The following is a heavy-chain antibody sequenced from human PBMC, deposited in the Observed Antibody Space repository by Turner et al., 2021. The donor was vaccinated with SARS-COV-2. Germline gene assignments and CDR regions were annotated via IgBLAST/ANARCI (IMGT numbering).Heavy chain of an antibody. CDR3: ARVAFDISPDAFDI. D-gene: IGHD3-22*01. V-gene: IGHV1-2*04. J-gene: IGHJ3*02. Sequence: QVQLVQSGAELKKHGASVKVSCTTSGYTFTDYYIHWVRQAPGQGLEWIGCISPNSGGIHYARKFQGWFTMTRDTSVSVVYLYLSRLKSDDTAVYYCARVAFDISPDAFDIWGQGTMVTVSS. CDR1: GYTFTDYY. CDR2: ISPNSGGI.